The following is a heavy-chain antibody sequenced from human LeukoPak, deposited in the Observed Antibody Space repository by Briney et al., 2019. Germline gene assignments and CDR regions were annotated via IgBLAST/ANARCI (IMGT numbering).Heavy chain of an antibody. V-gene: IGHV1-69*13. D-gene: IGHD1-26*01. J-gene: IGHJ4*02. CDR3: VTGGSYPGFDY. CDR1: GGTFSSYA. CDR2: IIPIFGTA. Sequence: ASVKVSCKASGGTFSSYAISWVRQAPGQGPEWMGGIIPIFGTANYAQKFQGRVTITADESTSTAYMELSSLRSEDTAVYYCVTGGSYPGFDYWGQGTLVTVSS.